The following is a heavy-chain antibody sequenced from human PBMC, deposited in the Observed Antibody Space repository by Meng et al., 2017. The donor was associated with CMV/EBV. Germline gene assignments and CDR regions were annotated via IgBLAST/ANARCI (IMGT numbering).Heavy chain of an antibody. Sequence: ASVKVSCKASGYTFTGYYMHWVRQAPGQGPEWMGWINPNSGGTNYAQKFQGRVTMTRDTSISTAYMELSRLRSDDTAVYYCARGNLRREQQLGYWGQGTLVTVSS. J-gene: IGHJ4*02. D-gene: IGHD6-13*01. CDR3: ARGNLRREQQLGY. CDR1: GYTFTGYY. CDR2: INPNSGGT. V-gene: IGHV1-2*02.